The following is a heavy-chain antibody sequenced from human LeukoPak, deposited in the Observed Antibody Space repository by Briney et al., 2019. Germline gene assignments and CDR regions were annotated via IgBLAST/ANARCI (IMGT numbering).Heavy chain of an antibody. CDR2: VSYAGSTT. Sequence: PGGSLRLSCAASAFTFSNYGMHWVRQAPGKGLEWVAVVSYAGSTTYYADSVKGRFTISRDNSKNTLYLQMNSLRAEDTAVYYCAKSNYYDSSGYYDYWGQGTLVTVSS. CDR3: AKSNYYDSSGYYDY. CDR1: AFTFSNYG. V-gene: IGHV3-30*18. J-gene: IGHJ4*02. D-gene: IGHD3-22*01.